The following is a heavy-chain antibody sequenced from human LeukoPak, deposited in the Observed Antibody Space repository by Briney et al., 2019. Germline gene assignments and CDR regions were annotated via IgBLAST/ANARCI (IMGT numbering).Heavy chain of an antibody. D-gene: IGHD5-24*01. V-gene: IGHV3-33*01. CDR3: VRGPIENAFDV. CDR1: GFPFNVYG. Sequence: GRSLRLSCAASGFPFNVYGMHWVRQDPGKGLEWVALVWYDGTNKYYADSVKGRFTISRDNSKNTLYLQMNSLRADDTAVYYCVRGPIENAFDVWGQGTMVTVSS. CDR2: VWYDGTNK. J-gene: IGHJ3*01.